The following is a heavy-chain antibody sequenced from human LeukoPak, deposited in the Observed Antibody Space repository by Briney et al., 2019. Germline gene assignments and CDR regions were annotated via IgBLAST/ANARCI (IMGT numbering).Heavy chain of an antibody. CDR2: INWNGGST. V-gene: IGHV3-20*04. CDR3: ARVGWTMVRGAPYYYYYMDV. D-gene: IGHD3-10*01. CDR1: GFTFDDYG. J-gene: IGHJ6*03. Sequence: GGSLRLSCAASGFTFDDYGMSWVRHAPGKGLEWVSGINWNGGSTGYADSVKGRFTISRDNAKNSLYLQMNSLRAEDTAVYYCARVGWTMVRGAPYYYYYMDVWGKGTTVTISS.